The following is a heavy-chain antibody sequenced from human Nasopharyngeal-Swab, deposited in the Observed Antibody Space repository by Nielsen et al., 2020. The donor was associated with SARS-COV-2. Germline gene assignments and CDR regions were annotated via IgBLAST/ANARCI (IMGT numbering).Heavy chain of an antibody. Sequence: IRQSPGKGLEWIGYIYYSGSTSYNPSLKSRVTISVDTSKKQFSLKLSSVTSADTAVYFCARGLSSYGYYNWGQGTLVTVSS. CDR2: IYYSGST. J-gene: IGHJ4*02. CDR3: ARGLSSYGYYN. D-gene: IGHD5-18*01. V-gene: IGHV4-59*01.